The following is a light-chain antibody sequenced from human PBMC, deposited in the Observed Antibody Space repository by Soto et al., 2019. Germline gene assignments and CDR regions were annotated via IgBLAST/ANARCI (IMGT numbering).Light chain of an antibody. CDR1: QSVSSSS. J-gene: IGKJ5*01. Sequence: EIVLTQSPGTLSLSPGERATLSCGASQSVSSSSLAWYQQKRGQAPRLLMSGASTRAPAIPDRFSGSGSGTDFTLTISRLEPGDFAVYFCQQSSRSPVTFGQGTRLEIK. V-gene: IGKV3-20*01. CDR3: QQSSRSPVT. CDR2: GAS.